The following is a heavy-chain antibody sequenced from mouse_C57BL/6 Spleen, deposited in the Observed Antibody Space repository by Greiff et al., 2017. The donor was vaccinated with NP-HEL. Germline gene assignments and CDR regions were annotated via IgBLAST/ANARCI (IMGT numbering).Heavy chain of an antibody. CDR3: AREGVYDGYYVLDY. CDR1: GYSITSGYY. J-gene: IGHJ2*01. V-gene: IGHV3-6*01. D-gene: IGHD2-3*01. CDR2: ISYDGSN. Sequence: ESGPGLVKPSQSLSLTCSVTGYSITSGYYWNWIRQFPGNKLEWMGYISYDGSNNYNPSLKNRISITRDTSKNQFFLKLNSVTTEDTATYYCAREGVYDGYYVLDYWGQGTTLTGSS.